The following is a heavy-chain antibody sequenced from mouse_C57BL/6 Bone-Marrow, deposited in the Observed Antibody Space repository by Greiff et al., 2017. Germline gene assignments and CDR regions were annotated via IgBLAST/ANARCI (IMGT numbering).Heavy chain of an antibody. V-gene: IGHV6-3*01. D-gene: IGHD2-3*01. Sequence: KVEESGGGLVQPGGSMKLSCVAPGFTFSNYWMNWVRQSPEKGLEWVAQIRLKSDNYATHYAESVKGRFTISRAASKSSVYLQMNNLRAEDTGIYYCTADGWFAYWGQGTLVTVSA. CDR1: GFTFSNYW. CDR3: TADGWFAY. CDR2: IRLKSDNYAT. J-gene: IGHJ3*01.